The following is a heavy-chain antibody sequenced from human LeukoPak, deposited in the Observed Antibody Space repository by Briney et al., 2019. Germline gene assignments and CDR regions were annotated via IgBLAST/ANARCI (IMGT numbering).Heavy chain of an antibody. CDR3: ARLLNYYYYMDV. CDR2: IYTSGST. J-gene: IGHJ6*03. Sequence: PSETLSLTCTVSGGSISSGSYYWSWFRQPAGKGLEWIGRIYTSGSTNYNPSLKSRVTISVDTSKNQFSLRLSSVTAADTAVYYCARLLNYYYYMDVWGKGTTVTISS. D-gene: IGHD2-21*01. CDR1: GGSISSGSYY. V-gene: IGHV4-61*02.